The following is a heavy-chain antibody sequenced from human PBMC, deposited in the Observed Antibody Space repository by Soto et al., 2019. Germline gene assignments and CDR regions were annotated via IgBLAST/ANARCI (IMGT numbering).Heavy chain of an antibody. Sequence: ASVKVSCKASGYTFTSYDINWVRQATGQGLEWMGWMNPNSGNTGYAQKFQGRVTMTRNTSISTAYMELSSLRSEDTAVYYCARGSDAIFGVVPHWFDPWGQGTLVTVSS. D-gene: IGHD3-3*01. V-gene: IGHV1-8*01. J-gene: IGHJ5*02. CDR2: MNPNSGNT. CDR3: ARGSDAIFGVVPHWFDP. CDR1: GYTFTSYD.